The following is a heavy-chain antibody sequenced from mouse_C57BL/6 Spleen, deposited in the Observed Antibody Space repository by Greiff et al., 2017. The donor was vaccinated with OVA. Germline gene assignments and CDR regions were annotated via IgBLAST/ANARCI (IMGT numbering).Heavy chain of an antibody. CDR1: GYTFTSYW. CDR2: IHPNSGST. CDR3: ASLGDVGFAY. V-gene: IGHV1-64*01. J-gene: IGHJ3*01. D-gene: IGHD3-3*01. Sequence: QVQLQQPGAELVKPGASVKLSCKASGYTFTSYWMHWVNQRPGQGLEWIGMIHPNSGSTNYNEKFKSKATLTVDKSSSTAYMQLSSLTSEDSAVYYCASLGDVGFAYWGQGTLVTVSA.